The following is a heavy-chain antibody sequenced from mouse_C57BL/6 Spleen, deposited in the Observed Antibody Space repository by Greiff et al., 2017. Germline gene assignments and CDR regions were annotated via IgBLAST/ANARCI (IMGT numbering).Heavy chain of an antibody. CDR3: ARGDYDAFYARDY. D-gene: IGHD2-4*01. CDR1: GYTFTSYW. V-gene: IGHV1-7*01. CDR2: INPSSGYT. Sequence: QVQLQQSGAELAKPGASVKLSCKASGYTFTSYWMHWVKQRPGQGLEWIGYINPSSGYTKYNQKFKDKATLTADKSSSTAYMQLSSLTSEDSAVYFCARGDYDAFYARDYWGQGTSVTVSS. J-gene: IGHJ4*01.